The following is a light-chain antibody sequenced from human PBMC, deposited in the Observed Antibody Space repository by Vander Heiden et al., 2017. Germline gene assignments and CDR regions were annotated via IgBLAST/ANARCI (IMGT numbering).Light chain of an antibody. CDR3: KQALQTPRT. V-gene: IGKV2-28*01. J-gene: IGKJ2*01. Sequence: DIVMTQSPLPLPVTPGEPASISSSSSQRLLHSNGYNYLDWYLQKPGQSPQLLIYWGSSRACGVPDRFSGSGSGTDFTLKISRVEAEDAGVYYCKQALQTPRTFGQGTKLEIK. CDR1: QRLLHSNGYNY. CDR2: WGS.